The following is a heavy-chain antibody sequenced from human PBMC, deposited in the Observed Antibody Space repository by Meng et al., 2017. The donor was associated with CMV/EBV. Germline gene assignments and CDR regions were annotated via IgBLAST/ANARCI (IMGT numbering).Heavy chain of an antibody. J-gene: IGHJ4*02. CDR1: GFTFSDYY. Sequence: GESLKISCAASGFTFSDYYMSWIRQAPGKGLEWVSYISSSGSTIYYADSVKGRFTISRDNAKNSLYLQMNSLGAEDTAVYYCARLRFYYGSGSYYKGIYFDYWGQGTLVTVSS. CDR3: ARLRFYYGSGSYYKGIYFDY. D-gene: IGHD3-10*01. CDR2: ISSSGSTI. V-gene: IGHV3-11*04.